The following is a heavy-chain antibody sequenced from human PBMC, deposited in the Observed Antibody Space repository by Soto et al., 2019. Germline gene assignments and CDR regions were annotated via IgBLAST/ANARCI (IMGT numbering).Heavy chain of an antibody. Sequence: EVQLLESGGDLVQPGVSRRLSCAASGFTFNNYAMSWVRQAPGKGLEWVSAISSSGYSTYYADSVKGRFTISRDNSKNTVYLQMSNLHAEDTAVYYCAKGSVVVAAKFDSWGQGTLVTVSS. CDR3: AKGSVVVAAKFDS. CDR1: GFTFNNYA. D-gene: IGHD2-21*02. J-gene: IGHJ4*02. CDR2: ISSSGYST. V-gene: IGHV3-23*01.